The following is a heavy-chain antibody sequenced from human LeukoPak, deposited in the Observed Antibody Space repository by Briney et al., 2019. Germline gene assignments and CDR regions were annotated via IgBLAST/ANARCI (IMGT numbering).Heavy chain of an antibody. CDR2: VSAGGDKT. Sequence: GGPLRLSCAASGFTFCNYAMSWLPQAPGKGRKGVFGVSAGGDKTDYAESVKGRFTISRDNSKNTVYMQMTSVTAEDTARYYCAKKRTPVAGTNYFDYWGLGTLVAVSS. CDR1: GFTFCNYA. V-gene: IGHV3-23*01. D-gene: IGHD6-19*01. J-gene: IGHJ4*02. CDR3: AKKRTPVAGTNYFDY.